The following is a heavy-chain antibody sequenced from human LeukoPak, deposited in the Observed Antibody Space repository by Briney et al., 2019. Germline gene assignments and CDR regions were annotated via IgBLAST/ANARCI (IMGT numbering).Heavy chain of an antibody. V-gene: IGHV1-2*02. CDR2: IDPNSGGT. J-gene: IGHJ5*02. D-gene: IGHD6-13*01. CDR3: ARRGDIPAVDMNWFDP. Sequence: ASVKVSCKASGYTFTDYYMHWVRQAPGQGLEWMGGIDPNSGGTNYAQRFQGRVTMTRDKSISTAYLELSTLRSDDTAVYYCARRGDIPAVDMNWFDPWGQGTLVTVSS. CDR1: GYTFTDYY.